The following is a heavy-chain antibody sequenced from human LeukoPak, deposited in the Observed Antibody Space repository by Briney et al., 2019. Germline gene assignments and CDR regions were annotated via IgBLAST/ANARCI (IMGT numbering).Heavy chain of an antibody. CDR1: GGSISRDY. Sequence: SETLSLTRSLSGGSISRDYWSWIRPPAGKGLEWIGRIYTSGSTDYNPPLKSRVTMSVDTSKNKFSLKVTSVTAADTAVYYCARGYYDSSGYYTEFTNWGQGTLVTVSS. J-gene: IGHJ4*02. CDR3: ARGYYDSSGYYTEFTN. D-gene: IGHD3-22*01. V-gene: IGHV4-4*07. CDR2: IYTSGST.